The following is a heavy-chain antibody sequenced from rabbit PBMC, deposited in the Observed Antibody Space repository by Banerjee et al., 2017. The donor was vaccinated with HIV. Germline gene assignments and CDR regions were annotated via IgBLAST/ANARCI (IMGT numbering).Heavy chain of an antibody. CDR3: ARGNGVGYPGYGFNL. J-gene: IGHJ4*01. Sequence: QSLEESGGDLVKPGASLTLTCTASGFSFSSSYWICWVRQAPGKGLEWIACIDSGSGTTWYASWAKGRFTISKTSSTTVTLQMTSLTAADTATYFCARGNGVGYPGYGFNLWGPGTLVTVS. D-gene: IGHD7-1*01. CDR2: IDSGSGTT. CDR1: GFSFSSSYW. V-gene: IGHV1S40*01.